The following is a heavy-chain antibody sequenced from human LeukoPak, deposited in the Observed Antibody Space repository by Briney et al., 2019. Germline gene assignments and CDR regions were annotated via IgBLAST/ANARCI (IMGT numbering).Heavy chain of an antibody. CDR3: ARARISSGWYEWDAFDI. V-gene: IGHV1-18*01. Sequence: ASVKVSCKASGYTFISNGISWVRQAPGQGLEWMGWISAYNGNTNYAQKLQGRVTMTTDTSTSTAYMELRSLRSDDTAVYYCARARISSGWYEWDAFDIWGQGTMVTVSS. D-gene: IGHD6-19*01. CDR1: GYTFISNG. CDR2: ISAYNGNT. J-gene: IGHJ3*02.